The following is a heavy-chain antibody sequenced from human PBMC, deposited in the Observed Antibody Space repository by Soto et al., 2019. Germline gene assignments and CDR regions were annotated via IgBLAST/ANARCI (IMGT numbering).Heavy chain of an antibody. CDR2: IEQGGST. CDR1: GGSLSDYH. J-gene: IGHJ4*02. CDR3: TRGGGGPGRY. V-gene: IGHV4-34*01. Sequence: QVQLQQWGAGLLKPSETLSLTCAVYGGSLSDYHWSWIRQPPGKGLEWIGEIEQGGSTNYNPSLQSRVAISIDTSKKQFSLKLRSVTAADTAVYYCTRGGGGPGRYWGQGTLVTVSS. D-gene: IGHD1-26*01.